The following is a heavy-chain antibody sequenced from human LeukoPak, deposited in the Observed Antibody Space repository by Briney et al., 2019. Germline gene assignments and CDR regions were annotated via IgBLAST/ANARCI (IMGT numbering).Heavy chain of an antibody. CDR3: ARGALPLLWFGESPRGSQARVYALDY. Sequence: PGGSLRLSCAASGFTFSSYSMNWVRQAPGKGLEWVSYISSSSSTIYYADSVKGRFTISRDNAKNSLYLQMNSLRAEDTAVYYCARGALPLLWFGESPRGSQARVYALDYWGQGTLVTVSS. V-gene: IGHV3-48*04. D-gene: IGHD3-10*01. J-gene: IGHJ4*02. CDR2: ISSSSSTI. CDR1: GFTFSSYS.